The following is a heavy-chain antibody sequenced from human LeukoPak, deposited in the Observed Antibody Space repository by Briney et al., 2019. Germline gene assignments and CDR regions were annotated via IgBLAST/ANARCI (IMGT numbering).Heavy chain of an antibody. CDR1: GYRFITYW. CDR3: ARPNITYYYDSRGYDGFDV. Sequence: GEPLYTSSQCSGYRFITYWIAWVRSMPGRGVEWMGIIYPDDSDTSYSPSFQGQVTISADKSVNTATLQWSSLKASDTAIYYCARPNITYYYDSRGYDGFDVWGQGRKASASS. V-gene: IGHV5-51*01. CDR2: IYPDDSDT. D-gene: IGHD3-22*01. J-gene: IGHJ3*01.